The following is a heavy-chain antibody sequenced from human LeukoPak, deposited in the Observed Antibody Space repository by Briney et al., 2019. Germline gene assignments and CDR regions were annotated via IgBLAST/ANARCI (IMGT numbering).Heavy chain of an antibody. CDR3: AKVGHCSSTSCYKGTNWFDP. Sequence: GGSLRLSCAASGFTSSSYGMHWVRQAPGKGLEWVAVISYDGSNKYYADSVKGRFTISRDNSKNTLYLQMNSLRAEDTAVYYCAKVGHCSSTSCYKGTNWFDPWGQGTLVTVSS. CDR2: ISYDGSNK. V-gene: IGHV3-30*18. J-gene: IGHJ5*02. D-gene: IGHD2-2*02. CDR1: GFTSSSYG.